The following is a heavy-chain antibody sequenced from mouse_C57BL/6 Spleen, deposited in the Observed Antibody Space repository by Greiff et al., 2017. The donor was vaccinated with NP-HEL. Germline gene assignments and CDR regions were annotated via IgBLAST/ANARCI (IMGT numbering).Heavy chain of an antibody. CDR3: AREDGTAQATETWFAY. V-gene: IGHV3-6*01. CDR2: ISYDGSN. J-gene: IGHJ3*01. Sequence: DVKLQESGPGLVKPSQSLSLTCSVTGYSITSGYYWNWIRQFPGNKLEWMGYISYDGSNNYNPSLKNRISITRDTSKNQFFLKLNSVTTEDTATYYCAREDGTAQATETWFAYWGQGTLVTVSA. D-gene: IGHD3-2*02. CDR1: GYSITSGYY.